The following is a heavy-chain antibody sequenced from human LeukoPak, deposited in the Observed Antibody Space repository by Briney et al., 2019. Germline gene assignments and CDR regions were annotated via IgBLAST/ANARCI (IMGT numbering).Heavy chain of an antibody. CDR2: ISPSGGST. V-gene: IGHV1-46*01. J-gene: IGHJ6*03. D-gene: IGHD3-10*01. CDR1: GYTFTSYY. Sequence: ASVKVSCKASGYTFTSYYMHWVRQAPGQGLEWMGIISPSGGSTSYAQKFQGRVTMTRDTSTSTVYMELSSLRSEDTAVYYCARDGPYYYGSGKNYYYYMDVWGKGTTVTISS. CDR3: ARDGPYYYGSGKNYYYYMDV.